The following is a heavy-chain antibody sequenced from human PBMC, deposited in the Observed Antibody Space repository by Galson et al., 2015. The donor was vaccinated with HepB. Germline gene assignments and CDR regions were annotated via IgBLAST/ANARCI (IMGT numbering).Heavy chain of an antibody. Sequence: SVKVSCKASGGTFSSYAISWVRQAPGQGLEWMGGIIPISGTANYAQKFQGRVTITADESTSTAYMELSSLRSEDTAVYYCARDKKGSGWYGWNWFDPWGQGTLVTVSS. D-gene: IGHD6-19*01. J-gene: IGHJ5*02. CDR3: ARDKKGSGWYGWNWFDP. V-gene: IGHV1-69*13. CDR2: IIPISGTA. CDR1: GGTFSSYA.